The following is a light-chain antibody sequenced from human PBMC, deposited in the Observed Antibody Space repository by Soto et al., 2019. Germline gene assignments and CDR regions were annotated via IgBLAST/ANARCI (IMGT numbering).Light chain of an antibody. J-gene: IGLJ3*02. CDR1: RSNIGSNV. CDR3: AEWDDTPWQGV. V-gene: IGLV1-44*01. Sequence: QSVLTQPPSASGTPGQSVSISCSGTRSNIGSNVVNWYQQFPGRAPKLLIHTNNQRPSGVPARFSGSKSGTSASLVISGLQSGDEADYYCAEWDDTPWQGVFGGGTKLTVL. CDR2: TNN.